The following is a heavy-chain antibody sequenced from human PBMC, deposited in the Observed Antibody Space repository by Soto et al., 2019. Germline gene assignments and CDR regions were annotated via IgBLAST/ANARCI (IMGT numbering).Heavy chain of an antibody. CDR1: GGTFSSYT. CDR2: IIPILGIA. J-gene: IGHJ3*01. CDR3: ARDLPTMVRGVIPQAFDV. D-gene: IGHD3-10*01. V-gene: IGHV1-69*04. Sequence: SVKVSCKASGGTFSSYTISWVRQAPGQGLEWMGRIIPILGIANYAQKFQGRVTITADKSTSTAYMELSSLRSEDTAVYYCARDLPTMVRGVIPQAFDVWGQGTMVTVSS.